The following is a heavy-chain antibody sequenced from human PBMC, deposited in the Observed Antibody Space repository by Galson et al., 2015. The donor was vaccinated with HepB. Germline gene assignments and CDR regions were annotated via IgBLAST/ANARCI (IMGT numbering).Heavy chain of an antibody. CDR1: GFTFSSYA. V-gene: IGHV3-30-3*01. Sequence: SLRLSCAASGFTFSSYAMHWVRQAPGKGLEWVAVISYDGSNKYYADSVKGRFTISRDNSKNTLYLQMNSLRAEDTAVYYCARDGAGYCSSTSCYMDAFDIWGQGTMVTVSS. D-gene: IGHD2-2*02. J-gene: IGHJ3*02. CDR2: ISYDGSNK. CDR3: ARDGAGYCSSTSCYMDAFDI.